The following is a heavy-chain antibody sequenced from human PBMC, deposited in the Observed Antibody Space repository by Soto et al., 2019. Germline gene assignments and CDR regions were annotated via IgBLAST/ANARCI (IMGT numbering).Heavy chain of an antibody. J-gene: IGHJ4*02. V-gene: IGHV3-30*06. CDR3: ARWETTGGFDL. CDR2: TSYDGNNK. Sequence: QLQLVETGGGVVQPGTSLRLSCAASGFRFKSFVMHCVRQAPGKGLDWVAFTSYDGNNKDYGDSVKGRFTVSRDNSQNTLHLQMDFLRPEDTALYYCARWETTGGFDLWGQGTLVSVSS. D-gene: IGHD1-26*01. CDR1: GFRFKSFV.